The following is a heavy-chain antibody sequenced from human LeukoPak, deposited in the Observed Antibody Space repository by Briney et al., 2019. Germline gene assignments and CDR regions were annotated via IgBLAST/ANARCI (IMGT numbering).Heavy chain of an antibody. Sequence: GGSLRLSCAASGFTFSSYSMNWVRQAPGKGLEWVSYISSSSSTIYYADSVKGRFTISRDNAKNSLYLQMSSLRAEDTAVYYCARDPPRPGWAAMVTCCWYFDLWGRGTLVTVSS. CDR3: ARDPPRPGWAAMVTCCWYFDL. CDR2: ISSSSSTI. J-gene: IGHJ2*01. V-gene: IGHV3-48*01. D-gene: IGHD5-18*01. CDR1: GFTFSSYS.